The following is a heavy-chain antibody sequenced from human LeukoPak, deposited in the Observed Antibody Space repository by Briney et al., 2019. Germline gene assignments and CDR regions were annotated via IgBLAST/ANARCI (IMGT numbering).Heavy chain of an antibody. CDR1: GFTFDDYG. J-gene: IGHJ5*02. CDR3: ARIYLKQASAS. CDR2: INWNGGST. V-gene: IGHV3-20*04. Sequence: RPGGSLRLSCAASGFTFDDYGMSWVRQAPGKGLEWVSGINWNGGSTGYADFVKGRFTISRDNAKNSVSLQMNSLRAEDTAVYYCARIYLKQASASWGQGTLVTVSS. D-gene: IGHD3-10*01.